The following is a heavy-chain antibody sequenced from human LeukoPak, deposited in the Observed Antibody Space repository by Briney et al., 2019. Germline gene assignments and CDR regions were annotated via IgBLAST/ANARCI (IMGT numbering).Heavy chain of an antibody. Sequence: GGSWSPSWAAPGSALKSTGMTWARQPPGKGLGWASRINGAGSTTSYADSVKGGFTISRDNAKNTLYLQMSSLRAEDTAVYYCATGNYYDSRGYYTFGHWGQGTLVTVSS. CDR3: ATGNYYDSRGYYTFGH. J-gene: IGHJ4*02. D-gene: IGHD3-22*01. CDR1: GSALKSTG. V-gene: IGHV3-74*01. CDR2: INGAGSTT.